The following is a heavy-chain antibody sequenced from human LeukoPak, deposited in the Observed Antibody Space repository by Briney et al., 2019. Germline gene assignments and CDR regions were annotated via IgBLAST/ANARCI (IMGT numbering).Heavy chain of an antibody. Sequence: GGSLRLSCAASGFTVSSNYMSWVRQAPGKGLEWVSVIYSGGSTYYADSVKGRFTISRDNSKNTLYLQMNSLRAEDTAVYYCAKEGEFSVTLDYWGQGTLVTVSS. V-gene: IGHV3-66*01. CDR2: IYSGGST. CDR1: GFTVSSNY. J-gene: IGHJ4*02. CDR3: AKEGEFSVTLDY. D-gene: IGHD3-10*01.